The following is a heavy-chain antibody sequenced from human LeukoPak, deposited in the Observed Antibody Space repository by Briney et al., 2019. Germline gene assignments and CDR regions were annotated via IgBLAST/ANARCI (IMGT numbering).Heavy chain of an antibody. J-gene: IGHJ4*02. V-gene: IGHV1-2*02. D-gene: IGHD3-9*01. CDR1: GYTFTGYY. CDR3: ARHHPGYDLTGYYLGY. Sequence: ASVKVSCKTSGYTFTGYYVHWVRQTPGQGLEWMGWINPNTGGTNYAQNFQGRVTMTRDTSIYTAYMELSSLTSDDTAVYFCARHHPGYDLTGYYLGYWGQGTLGTVSS. CDR2: INPNTGGT.